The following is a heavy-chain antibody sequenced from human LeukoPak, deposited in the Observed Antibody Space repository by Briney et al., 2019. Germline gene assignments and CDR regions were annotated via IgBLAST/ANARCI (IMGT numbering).Heavy chain of an antibody. D-gene: IGHD4-17*01. Sequence: GGSLRLSCAASGFTFSRYSMDWVRQAPGKGLEWVSYISSSSSTIYYVDSVKGRFTISRDNAKNSLYLQMNSLRAEDTAVYYCARANHYGDYDYWGQGTLVTVSS. CDR3: ARANHYGDYDY. J-gene: IGHJ4*02. V-gene: IGHV3-48*01. CDR1: GFTFSRYS. CDR2: ISSSSSTI.